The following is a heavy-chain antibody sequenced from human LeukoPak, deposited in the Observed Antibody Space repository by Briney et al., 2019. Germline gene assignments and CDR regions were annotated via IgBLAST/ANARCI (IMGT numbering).Heavy chain of an antibody. CDR2: IEHSGSS. D-gene: IGHD3-3*01. CDR1: GGSFSNYY. V-gene: IGHV4-34*01. CDR3: ARGLEDRISIFGVVKFYYFDF. J-gene: IGHJ4*02. Sequence: SETLSLTCAVYGGSFSNYYWTWIRQPPGKGLEWIGEIEHSGSSHYNPSLKSRVTISVDTSKNQLSLKLSSVTAADTAVYYCARGLEDRISIFGVVKFYYFDFWGQGTLVTVSS.